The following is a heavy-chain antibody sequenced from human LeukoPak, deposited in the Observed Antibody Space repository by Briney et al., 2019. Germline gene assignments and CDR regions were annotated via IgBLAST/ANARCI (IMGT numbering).Heavy chain of an antibody. V-gene: IGHV3-7*01. Sequence: GGTLRLSCEASGFNFSNFWMTWVRQAPGKGLEWLANIKQDGSEQYYAGSVKGRFTISRDNAKNSLSLQIDSLKVDDTAVYYCVRHSGSRSSGLFDSWGQGTLVTVSS. CDR3: VRHSGSRSSGLFDS. D-gene: IGHD2-15*01. CDR2: IKQDGSEQ. J-gene: IGHJ4*02. CDR1: GFNFSNFW.